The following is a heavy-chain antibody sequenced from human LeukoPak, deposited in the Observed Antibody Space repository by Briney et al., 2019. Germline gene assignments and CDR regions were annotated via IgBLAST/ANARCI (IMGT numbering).Heavy chain of an antibody. D-gene: IGHD3-9*01. CDR2: IRSKTYGGTT. CDR3: IRDGDILTGYFGY. V-gene: IGHV3-49*04. Sequence: GGSLRLSCTTSGFTFGDHAMSWVRQAPGKGLEWVGLIRSKTYGGTTEYAASVKGRFTISRDDSKSIAYLQMNSLKTEDTAVYYCIRDGDILTGYFGYWGQGTLVTVSS. J-gene: IGHJ4*02. CDR1: GFTFGDHA.